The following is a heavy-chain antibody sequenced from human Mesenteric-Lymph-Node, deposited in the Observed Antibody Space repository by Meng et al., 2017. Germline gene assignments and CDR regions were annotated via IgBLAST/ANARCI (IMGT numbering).Heavy chain of an antibody. CDR1: GFSFSRYT. CDR2: ISLSSDYR. V-gene: IGHV3-21*01. Sequence: GGSLRLSCAASGFSFSRYTFNWVRQAPGKGLDWVSSISLSSDYRYYADSVRGRFTISRDNAKNSLYLQMNSLRVEDTAVYYCARGGGHGSGSRPDYWGQGTLVTVSS. J-gene: IGHJ4*02. CDR3: ARGGGHGSGSRPDY. D-gene: IGHD3-10*01.